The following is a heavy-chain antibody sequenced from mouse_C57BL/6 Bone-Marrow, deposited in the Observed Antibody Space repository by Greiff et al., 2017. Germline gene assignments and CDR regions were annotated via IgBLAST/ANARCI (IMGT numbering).Heavy chain of an antibody. CDR3: TSHSSYGGYFDY. Sequence: EVQLQQSGTVLARPGASVKMSCKTSGYTFTSYWMHWVKQRPGQGLEWIGAIYPGNSDTSYNQKFKGKDKLTAVTSASTAYMELSSLTNEDSAVYYCTSHSSYGGYFDYWGQGTTLTVSS. V-gene: IGHV1-5*01. D-gene: IGHD1-1*01. CDR2: IYPGNSDT. CDR1: GYTFTSYW. J-gene: IGHJ2*01.